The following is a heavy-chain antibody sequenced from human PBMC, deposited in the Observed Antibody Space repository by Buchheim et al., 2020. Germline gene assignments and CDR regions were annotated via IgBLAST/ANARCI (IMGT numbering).Heavy chain of an antibody. D-gene: IGHD3-3*01. CDR2: IYYSGST. CDR3: ARSLRFLEWFN. Sequence: QVQLQESGPGLVKPSETLSLTCTVPGGSISSYYWSWIRQPPGKGLEWIGYIYYSGSTNYNPSLKSRVTISVDTSKNQFSLKLSSVTAADTAVYYCARSLRFLEWFNWGQGTL. V-gene: IGHV4-59*01. J-gene: IGHJ4*02. CDR1: GGSISSYY.